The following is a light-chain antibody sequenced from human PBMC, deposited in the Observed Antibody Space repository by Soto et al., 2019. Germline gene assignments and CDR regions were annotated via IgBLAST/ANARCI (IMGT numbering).Light chain of an antibody. CDR1: QSVLSRSNNENY. V-gene: IGKV4-1*01. Sequence: IVRTQSPDSLAVSLGERATINCNSIQSVLSRSNNENYLSWHQHKKGQPPKLLIYWASTRESGVPERLSGSGYGTDLTITISSLQAEDVEVYYCQQHYSDPLTFGGGTKVDI. CDR3: QQHYSDPLT. CDR2: WAS. J-gene: IGKJ4*01.